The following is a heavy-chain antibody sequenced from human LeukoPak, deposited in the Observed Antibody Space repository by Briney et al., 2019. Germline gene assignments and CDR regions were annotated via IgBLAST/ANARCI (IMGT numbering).Heavy chain of an antibody. J-gene: IGHJ5*02. CDR3: AKGDSSGWYQNWFDP. D-gene: IGHD6-19*01. Sequence: PGGSLRLSCAASGFTFDDYAMHWVRQAPGKGLEWVSGISWNSGSIGYADSVKGRFTISRDNAKNSLYLQMNSLRAEDMALYYCAKGDSSGWYQNWFDPWGQGTLVTVSS. V-gene: IGHV3-9*03. CDR2: ISWNSGSI. CDR1: GFTFDDYA.